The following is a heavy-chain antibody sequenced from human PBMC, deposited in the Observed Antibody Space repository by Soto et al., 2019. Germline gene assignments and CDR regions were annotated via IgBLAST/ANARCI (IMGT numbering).Heavy chain of an antibody. D-gene: IGHD5-12*01. V-gene: IGHV5-10-1*01. CDR1: GYSFTSYW. CDR2: IDPSDSYT. J-gene: IGHJ4*02. Sequence: GESLEISCKGSGYSFTSYWICCVRQMPGKGLEWMGRIDPSDSYTNYSPSFQGHVTISADKSISTAYLQWSSLKASDTAMYYCARGQMATIHPPVEYWGQGTLVTVSS. CDR3: ARGQMATIHPPVEY.